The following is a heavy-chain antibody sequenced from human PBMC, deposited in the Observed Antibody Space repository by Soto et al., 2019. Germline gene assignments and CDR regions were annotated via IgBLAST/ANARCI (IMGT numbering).Heavy chain of an antibody. CDR3: AKDSLGYCSGGSGYSDY. CDR1: GFTFSSYA. D-gene: IGHD2-15*01. Sequence: EVQLLESGGGLVQPGGSLRLSCAASGFTFSSYAMSWVRQAPGKGLEWVSAISGSGGSTYYADSVKGRFTISRDNSKNTLYRQMNSLRAEDTAVYYCAKDSLGYCSGGSGYSDYWGQGTLVTVSS. V-gene: IGHV3-23*01. J-gene: IGHJ4*02. CDR2: ISGSGGST.